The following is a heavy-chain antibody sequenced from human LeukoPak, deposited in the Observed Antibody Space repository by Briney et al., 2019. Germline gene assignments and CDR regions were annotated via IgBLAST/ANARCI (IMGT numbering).Heavy chain of an antibody. V-gene: IGHV4-34*01. J-gene: IGHJ5*02. CDR1: SGSFSGYY. CDR2: INHSGST. Sequence: SETLSLTCAVYSGSFSGYYWSWIRQPPGKGLEWLGEINHSGSTNYNPSLKSRVTISVDTSKNQFSLKLSSVTAADTAVYYCARTIVVVVAAVLRSWFDPWGQGTLVTVSS. D-gene: IGHD2-15*01. CDR3: ARTIVVVVAAVLRSWFDP.